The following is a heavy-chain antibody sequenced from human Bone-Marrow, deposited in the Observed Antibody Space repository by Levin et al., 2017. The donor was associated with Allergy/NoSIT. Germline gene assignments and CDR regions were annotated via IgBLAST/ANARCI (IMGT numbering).Heavy chain of an antibody. CDR3: AHKVAYYGVGVRGGWFDP. CDR2: IYWDDDK. D-gene: IGHD2-21*01. V-gene: IGHV2-5*02. CDR1: GFSLTTNGVG. J-gene: IGHJ5*02. Sequence: SGPTLVKPTQTLTLTCTFSGFSLTTNGVGVGWFRQPPGKALEWLALIYWDDDKRYSPSLKNRLTITKDTSKNQVVLRMTDMDPVDTATDSCAHKVAYYGVGVRGGWFDPWGQGILVTVSS.